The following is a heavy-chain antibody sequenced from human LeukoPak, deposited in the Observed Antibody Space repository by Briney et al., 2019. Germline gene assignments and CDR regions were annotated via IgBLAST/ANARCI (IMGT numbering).Heavy chain of an antibody. Sequence: SETLSLTRAVSGDSITSHSWWSWVRHPPRKVLEWSGEAHHGGASNYDPSLESRVTMSVDKSKNRFSLNLRSVTAADTATYYCVSHVTVLGTRGFDFWGRGTLVTVS. D-gene: IGHD6-19*01. CDR3: VSHVTVLGTRGFDF. V-gene: IGHV4-4*02. J-gene: IGHJ4*02. CDR1: GDSITSHSW. CDR2: AHHGGAS.